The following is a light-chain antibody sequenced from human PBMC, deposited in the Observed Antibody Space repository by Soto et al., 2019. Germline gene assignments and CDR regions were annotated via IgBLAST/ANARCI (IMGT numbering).Light chain of an antibody. J-gene: IGKJ5*01. CDR3: QQFNSYPIT. Sequence: AIQLTQSPSSLSASVGDRVTITCRASQGISSALAWYQQKPGKAPKLLIYDASSLETGVPSRFSGSGSGTEFTLTISSLQPEDSAPYYCQQFNSYPITFGQGTRLEIK. V-gene: IGKV1-13*02. CDR1: QGISSA. CDR2: DAS.